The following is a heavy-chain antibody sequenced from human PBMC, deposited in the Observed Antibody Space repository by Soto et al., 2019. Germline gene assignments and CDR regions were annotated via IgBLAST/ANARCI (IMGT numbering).Heavy chain of an antibody. CDR1: GGSISSYY. CDR3: ARDMGELPFDVLAI. Sequence: SETLSLTCIVSGGSISSYYWSWIRQPPGKGLEWIGYIYYSGSTSYNPSLESRVTISVDTSKNQFSLKLSSVTAADTAVYYCARDMGELPFDVLAICGQGTMVPGSS. V-gene: IGHV4-59*01. J-gene: IGHJ3*02. CDR2: IYYSGST. D-gene: IGHD3-16*01.